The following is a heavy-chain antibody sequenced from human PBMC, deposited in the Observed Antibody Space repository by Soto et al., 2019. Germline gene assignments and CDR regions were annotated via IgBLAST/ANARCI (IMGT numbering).Heavy chain of an antibody. CDR1: GGSFSGYY. CDR3: ARDKITGLFDY. J-gene: IGHJ4*02. D-gene: IGHD2-8*02. V-gene: IGHV4-34*01. CDR2: INHSGST. Sequence: SETLSLTCAVYGGSFSGYYWSWIRQPPGKGLEWIGEINHSGSTNYNPSLKSRATISVDTSKNQFSLKLTSVTAADTAVYYCARDKITGLFDYWGQGTLVTVSS.